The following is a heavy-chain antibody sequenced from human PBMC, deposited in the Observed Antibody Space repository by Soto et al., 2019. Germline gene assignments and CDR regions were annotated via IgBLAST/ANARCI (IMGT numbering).Heavy chain of an antibody. V-gene: IGHV4-4*02. CDR2: IYHSGST. Sequence: PSETLSLTCAVSSGSISSSNWWMRVRQPPGKGLEWIGEIYHSGSTNYNPSLKSRVTISVDKSKNQFSLKLSSVTAADTAVYYCARVEYSYGDYYYYYMDVWGKGTTVTVSS. CDR1: SGSISSSNW. J-gene: IGHJ6*03. D-gene: IGHD5-18*01. CDR3: ARVEYSYGDYYYYYMDV.